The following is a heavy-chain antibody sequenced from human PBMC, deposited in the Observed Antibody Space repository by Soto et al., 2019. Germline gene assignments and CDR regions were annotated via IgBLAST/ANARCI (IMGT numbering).Heavy chain of an antibody. CDR1: GYTFTSYG. D-gene: IGHD3-16*02. Sequence: ASVKVSCKASGYTFTSYGISWVRQAPGQGLEWMGWISAYNGNTNYAQKLQGRVTMTTDTSTSTAYMELRSLRSDDTAVYYCARDQGHDYVWGSYLQGRYYSGMDVWGQGPTVPLSS. CDR3: ARDQGHDYVWGSYLQGRYYSGMDV. V-gene: IGHV1-18*04. CDR2: ISAYNGNT. J-gene: IGHJ6*02.